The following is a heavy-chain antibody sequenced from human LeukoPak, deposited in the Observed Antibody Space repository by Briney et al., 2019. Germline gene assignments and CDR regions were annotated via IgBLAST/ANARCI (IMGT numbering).Heavy chain of an antibody. CDR1: GFGFSAYW. D-gene: IGHD3-22*01. CDR2: IKEDGTEK. V-gene: IGHV3-7*01. CDR3: ARDSYYYDSSGYYYAFDY. J-gene: IGHJ4*02. Sequence: GGSLRLSCAASGFGFSAYWMTWVRQAPGKGLEWVTNIKEDGTEKNYVDSVKGRFTISRDNAKNSLYLQMDSLRAEDTAVYYCARDSYYYDSSGYYYAFDYWGQGTLVTVSS.